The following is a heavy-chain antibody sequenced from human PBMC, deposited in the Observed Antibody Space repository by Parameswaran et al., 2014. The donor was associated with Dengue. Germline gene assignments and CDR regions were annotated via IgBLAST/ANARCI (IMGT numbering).Heavy chain of an antibody. D-gene: IGHD6-13*01. CDR3: ASKGGWGRGQQLAPDY. Sequence: RWIRQPPGKGLEWIGEIYHSGSTNYNPSLKSRVTISVDKSKNQFSLKLSSVTAADTAVYYCASKGGWGRGQQLAPDYWGQGTLVTVSS. V-gene: IGHV4-4*02. CDR2: IYHSGST. J-gene: IGHJ4*02.